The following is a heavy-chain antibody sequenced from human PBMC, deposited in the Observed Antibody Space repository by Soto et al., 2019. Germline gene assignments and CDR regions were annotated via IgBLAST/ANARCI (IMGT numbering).Heavy chain of an antibody. V-gene: IGHV3-30-3*01. D-gene: IGHD3-22*01. J-gene: IGHJ4*02. Sequence: PGGSLRLSCAASGFTFSTYTIHWVRQAPGKGLEWVALISHDGSNNYYADSVKGRFTISRDNSKNTLYLQMTSLRAGDTAVYFCARGSQYYYDGSGPLDCWGQGTLVTVSS. CDR3: ARGSQYYYDGSGPLDC. CDR1: GFTFSTYT. CDR2: ISHDGSNN.